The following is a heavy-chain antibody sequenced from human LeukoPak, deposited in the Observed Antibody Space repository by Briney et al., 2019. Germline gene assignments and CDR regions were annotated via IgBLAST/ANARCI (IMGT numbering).Heavy chain of an antibody. CDR3: ASWYYSGSGRRYAFDY. J-gene: IGHJ4*02. Sequence: SETLSLTCTVSGGSISSYYWSWIRQPAGKGLEWIGYIYSSGSTSYNPSLKSRVTISVDTSKNQFSLKLSSVTAAGTAVYYCASWYYSGSGRRYAFDYWGQGTLVTVSS. V-gene: IGHV4-59*01. CDR2: IYSSGST. D-gene: IGHD3-10*01. CDR1: GGSISSYY.